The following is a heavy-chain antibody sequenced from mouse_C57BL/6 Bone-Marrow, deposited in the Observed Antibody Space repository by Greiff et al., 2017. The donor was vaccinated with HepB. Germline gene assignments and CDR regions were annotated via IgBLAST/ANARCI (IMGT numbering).Heavy chain of an antibody. D-gene: IGHD3-3*01. CDR2: IYPGSGNT. CDR3: AKRLGGNFDD. V-gene: IGHV1-66*01. Sequence: VQLQQSGPELVKPGASVKISCKASGYSFTSYYIHWVKQRPGQGLEWIGWIYPGSGNTKYNEKFKGKATLTADTSSSTAYMQLSSLTSEDSAVYYCAKRLGGNFDDWGQGTTLTVSS. J-gene: IGHJ2*01. CDR1: GYSFTSYY.